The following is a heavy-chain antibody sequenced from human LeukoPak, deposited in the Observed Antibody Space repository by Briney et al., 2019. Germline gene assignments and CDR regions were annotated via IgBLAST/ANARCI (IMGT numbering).Heavy chain of an antibody. J-gene: IGHJ6*02. V-gene: IGHV5-51*01. CDR2: IYPGDSDT. D-gene: IGHD1-7*01. Sequence: GESLKISCKGSGYRFTDYWIGWVRQMPGKGLEWMGIIYPGDSDTRYSPSFQGQVTISADKSTNTAHLQRSSLKASDTAMYYCARGAAGTTPDYYYFGLDVWGQGTTVRVSS. CDR1: GYRFTDYW. CDR3: ARGAAGTTPDYYYFGLDV.